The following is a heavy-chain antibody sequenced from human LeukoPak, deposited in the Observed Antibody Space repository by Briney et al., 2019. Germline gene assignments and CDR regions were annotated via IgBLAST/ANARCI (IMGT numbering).Heavy chain of an antibody. Sequence: VASVKVSCKASGYTFTSYGISWVRQAAGQGLEWMGLISSYNGNTNYAQKLQGRVTMPTDTSTSTAYMELRSLRSDDTAVYYCAREAPTLQREIDYWGQGTLVTVSS. CDR3: AREAPTLQREIDY. J-gene: IGHJ4*02. D-gene: IGHD4-11*01. CDR2: ISSYNGNT. CDR1: GYTFTSYG. V-gene: IGHV1-18*01.